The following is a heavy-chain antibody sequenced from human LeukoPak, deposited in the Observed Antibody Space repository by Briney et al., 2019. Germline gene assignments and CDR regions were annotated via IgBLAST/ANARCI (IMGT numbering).Heavy chain of an antibody. J-gene: IGHJ4*02. CDR3: ARDHKRYSIYDY. Sequence: VASVKVSCKASGYTFTRYGISWVRQAPGQGLEWMGWINPNSGGTNYAQKFQGRVTMTRDTSISTAYMELSRLRSDDTAVYYCARDHKRYSIYDYWGQGTLVTVSS. D-gene: IGHD6-13*01. V-gene: IGHV1-2*02. CDR2: INPNSGGT. CDR1: GYTFTRYG.